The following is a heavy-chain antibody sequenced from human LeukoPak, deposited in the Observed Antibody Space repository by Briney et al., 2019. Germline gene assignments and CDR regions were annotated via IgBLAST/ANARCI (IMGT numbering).Heavy chain of an antibody. CDR2: ISPYNGNT. J-gene: IGHJ4*02. D-gene: IGHD6-6*01. Sequence: ASVKVSCKASGYTFTSYGITWVRQASGQGLEWMGWISPYNGNTNYAQKLQGRVTMTTDTSTSTAYMELRSLRSDDTAVYYCAREPYSSSSEYCGQGTLVTVSS. V-gene: IGHV1-18*01. CDR1: GYTFTSYG. CDR3: AREPYSSSSEY.